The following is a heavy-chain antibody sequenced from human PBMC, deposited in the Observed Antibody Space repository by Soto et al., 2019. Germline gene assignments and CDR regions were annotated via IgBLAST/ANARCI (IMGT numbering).Heavy chain of an antibody. CDR2: VYYTGTT. CDR1: GGSISSYF. J-gene: IGHJ4*02. D-gene: IGHD6-13*01. CDR3: ARDLAAVPRAFDY. Sequence: QVQLQESGPGPLKPSETLSLTCTVSGGSISSYFYIWVRQPPGKGLEWIGSVYYTGTTGYNPSLKSRVTISVDTSKTQFSLNLRSVTAADTAVYYCARDLAAVPRAFDYWGRGTLVTVSS. V-gene: IGHV4-59*01.